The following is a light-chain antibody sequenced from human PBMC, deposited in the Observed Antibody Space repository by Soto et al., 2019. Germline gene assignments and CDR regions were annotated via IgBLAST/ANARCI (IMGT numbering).Light chain of an antibody. CDR1: SSDVGDYNY. CDR2: DVN. J-gene: IGLJ2*01. CDR3: SSYAGSNNFKV. V-gene: IGLV2-8*01. Sequence: QSALTQPPSASGSPGQSVTISCTGTSSDVGDYNYVSWYQQHPGKAPKLMIYDVNKRPSGVPDRFSGSKSGNTASLTVSGLQAEDEADYYCSSYAGSNNFKVFGGGTKLTVL.